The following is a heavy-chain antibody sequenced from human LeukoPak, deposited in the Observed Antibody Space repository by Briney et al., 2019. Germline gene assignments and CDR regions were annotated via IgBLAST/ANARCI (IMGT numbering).Heavy chain of an antibody. CDR1: GGSISGYY. V-gene: IGHV4-59*01. CDR3: ARVSEVAGPPAVDY. J-gene: IGHJ4*02. D-gene: IGHD6-19*01. CDR2: IYYSGST. Sequence: SETLSLTCTVSGGSISGYYWNWIRQSPGKGLEWIGYIYYSGSTNYNRSLKSRATISVDTSKNQFSLKLSSVTAADTAVYYCARVSEVAGPPAVDYWGQGTLVTVSS.